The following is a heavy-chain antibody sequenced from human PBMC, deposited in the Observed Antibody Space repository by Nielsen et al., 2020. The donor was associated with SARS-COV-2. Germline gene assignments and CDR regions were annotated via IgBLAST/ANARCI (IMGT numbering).Heavy chain of an antibody. CDR1: GFIFSDYH. CDR3: ARDLRSRATRPYSFDF. J-gene: IGHJ4*02. Sequence: GGSLRLSCAASGFIFSDYHMNWIRQSPGKGLEWIAYISNNGETVYYADSVKGRFSISRDNAQNSLFLHMNSLRADDTAVYYCARDLRSRATRPYSFDFGGQGTLVTVSS. D-gene: IGHD1-1*01. V-gene: IGHV3-11*04. CDR2: ISNNGETV.